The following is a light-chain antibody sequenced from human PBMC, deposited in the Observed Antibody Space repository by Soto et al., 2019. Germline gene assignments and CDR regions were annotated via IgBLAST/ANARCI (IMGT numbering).Light chain of an antibody. Sequence: NFMLTQPHSVSESPGKKVTISCTRSSGTMASNYVQWYQQRPGSAPTTVIYEDNQRPSGVPDRFSGSIDSSSNSASLTISGLQTEDEADYYCQSYDTSAVVFGGGTQLTVL. V-gene: IGLV6-57*04. CDR3: QSYDTSAVV. CDR1: SGTMASNY. J-gene: IGLJ7*01. CDR2: EDN.